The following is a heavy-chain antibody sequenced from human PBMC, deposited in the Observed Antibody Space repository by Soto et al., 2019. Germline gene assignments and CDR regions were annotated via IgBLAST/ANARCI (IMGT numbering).Heavy chain of an antibody. Sequence: ASVKVSCKASGYTFTSYDINWVRQATGQGLEWMGWMNPNSGNTGYAQKFQGRVTMTRNTSISTAYMELSSLRSEDTAVYYCARRRVSTVVVAAQGWVWFDPWGQGTLVTVSS. CDR2: MNPNSGNT. CDR3: ARRRVSTVVVAAQGWVWFDP. D-gene: IGHD2-15*01. V-gene: IGHV1-8*01. CDR1: GYTFTSYD. J-gene: IGHJ5*02.